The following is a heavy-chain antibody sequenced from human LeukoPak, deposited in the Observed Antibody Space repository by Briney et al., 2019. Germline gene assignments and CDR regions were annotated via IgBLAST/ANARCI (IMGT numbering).Heavy chain of an antibody. D-gene: IGHD4-17*01. Sequence: PGGSLRLSCAASGFTFSSYAMHWVRQAPGKGLEYVSAISSNGGSTYYANSVKGRFTISRDNSKNTLYLQMGSLRAEDTAVYYCAKDRQGYGDYSPDAFDIWGQGTMVTVSS. CDR3: AKDRQGYGDYSPDAFDI. J-gene: IGHJ3*02. CDR1: GFTFSSYA. CDR2: ISSNGGST. V-gene: IGHV3-64*01.